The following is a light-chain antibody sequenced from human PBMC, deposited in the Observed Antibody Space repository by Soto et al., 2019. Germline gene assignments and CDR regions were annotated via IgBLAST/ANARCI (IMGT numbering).Light chain of an antibody. CDR2: DAS. J-gene: IGKJ1*01. Sequence: EIVLTQSPGTLSLSPGERVTLSCRASQSVDINLAWYQQKPGQAPRLLIYDASSRATGIPDRFSGSGSGTDFTLTISRLEPEDFAVYYCHQYGSSSWTFGQGTKVDI. V-gene: IGKV3-20*01. CDR3: HQYGSSSWT. CDR1: QSVDIN.